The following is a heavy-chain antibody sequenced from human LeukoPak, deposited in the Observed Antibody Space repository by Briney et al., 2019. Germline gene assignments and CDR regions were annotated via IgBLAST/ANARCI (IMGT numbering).Heavy chain of an antibody. D-gene: IGHD3/OR15-3a*01. CDR3: ARDAYHSGDLDQ. CDR2: IRFDGTNR. CDR1: GFTFSNHI. V-gene: IGHV3-30*02. Sequence: GGSLRLSCAASGFTFSNHIMHWVRQAPGKGLEWGSFIRFDGTNRHYVDSVKGRFTISRDNPNNMLYLQMNSLKFDDTAVYYCARDAYHSGDLDQWGEGTLVIVSS. J-gene: IGHJ4*02.